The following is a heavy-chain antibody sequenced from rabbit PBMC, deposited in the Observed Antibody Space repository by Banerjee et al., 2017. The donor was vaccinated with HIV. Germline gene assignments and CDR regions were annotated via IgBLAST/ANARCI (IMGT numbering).Heavy chain of an antibody. J-gene: IGHJ4*01. CDR1: GFSFSGSYW. CDR3: ASNAPGYVGYIYGSKL. Sequence: QEQLEESGGDLVKPEGSLTLTCTASGFSFSGSYWICWVRQAPGKGLEWIACIYVGSSGGTYYATWAKGRFTISKSSSTTVTLQMTSLTAADTATYFCASNAPGYVGYIYGSKLWGPGTLVTVS. CDR2: IYVGSSGGT. V-gene: IGHV1S45*01. D-gene: IGHD6-1*01.